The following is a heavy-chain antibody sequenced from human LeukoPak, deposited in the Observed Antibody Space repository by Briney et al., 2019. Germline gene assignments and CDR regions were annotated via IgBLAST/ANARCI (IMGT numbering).Heavy chain of an antibody. CDR1: GYSISSGYY. CDR3: AGDKETTGNGRPNWFDP. D-gene: IGHD1-1*01. V-gene: IGHV4-38-2*01. CDR2: IFQRGYS. Sequence: SETLSLTCAVSGYSISSGYYWGWIRQPPGKGLQWIGSIFQRGYSYYNPSLKIRVTISLDTSRNQFSLKLSSVTAADTAVYYCAGDKETTGNGRPNWFDPWGQGTLVTVSS. J-gene: IGHJ5*02.